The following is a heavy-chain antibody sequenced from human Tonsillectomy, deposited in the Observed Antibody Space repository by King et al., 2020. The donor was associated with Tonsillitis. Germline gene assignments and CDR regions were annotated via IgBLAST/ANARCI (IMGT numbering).Heavy chain of an antibody. V-gene: IGHV5-51*01. CDR1: GFTISTYW. CDR2: IYPGDSDT. CDR3: AKRDHMEFDY. D-gene: IGHD1-1*01. J-gene: IGHJ4*02. Sequence: VQLVESGAEVKKPGESLKISCKGSGFTISTYWIAWVRQRPGKGLEWMGIIYPGDSDTRYSPSLQGQVTISADRSINTAYLQWSSLRASDTAMYYCAKRDHMEFDYWGQGTLVTVSS.